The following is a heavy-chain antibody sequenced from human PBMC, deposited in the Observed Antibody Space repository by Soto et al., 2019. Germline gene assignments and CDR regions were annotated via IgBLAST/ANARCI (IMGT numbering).Heavy chain of an antibody. Sequence: SETLSLTCTVSGGSISSYYWSWIRQPPGKGLEWIGYIYYSGSTNYNPSLKSRVTISVDTSKNQFSLKLSSVTAADTAVYYCARDRGYQLLWDVSQKYGMDVWGQGTTVTVSS. J-gene: IGHJ6*02. D-gene: IGHD2-2*01. V-gene: IGHV4-59*01. CDR3: ARDRGYQLLWDVSQKYGMDV. CDR1: GGSISSYY. CDR2: IYYSGST.